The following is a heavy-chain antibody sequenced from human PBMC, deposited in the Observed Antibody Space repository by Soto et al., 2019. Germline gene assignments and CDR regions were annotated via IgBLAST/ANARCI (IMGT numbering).Heavy chain of an antibody. V-gene: IGHV3-48*02. D-gene: IGHD5-12*01. CDR2: ISSSSSTI. J-gene: IGHJ4*02. CDR3: ARKGIRSYEHYFDY. CDR1: GFTFSSYS. Sequence: GGSLRLSCAASGFTFSSYSMNWVRQAPGKGLEWVSYISSSSSTIYYADSVKGRFTISRDNAKNSLYLQMNSLRDEDTAVYYCARKGIRSYEHYFDYWGQGTLVTVSS.